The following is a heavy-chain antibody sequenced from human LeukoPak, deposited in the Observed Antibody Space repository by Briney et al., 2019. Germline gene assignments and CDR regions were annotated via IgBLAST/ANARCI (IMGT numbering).Heavy chain of an antibody. D-gene: IGHD3-10*01. CDR2: IYYSGST. J-gene: IGHJ3*02. CDR3: ARVRGVNAFDI. CDR1: GGSIRSGGYY. Sequence: TLSLTCTVPGGSIRSGGYYWSWIRQHPGKGLEWIGYIYYSGSTYYNPSLRSRVTISVDTSKNQFSLKLSSVTAADTAVYYCARVRGVNAFDIWGQGTMVTVSS. V-gene: IGHV4-31*03.